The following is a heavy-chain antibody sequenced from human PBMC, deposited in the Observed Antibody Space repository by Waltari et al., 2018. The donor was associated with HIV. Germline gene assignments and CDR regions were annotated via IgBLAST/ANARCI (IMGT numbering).Heavy chain of an antibody. J-gene: IGHJ4*02. CDR2: ISASDNST. CDR1: GFTLDTTG. D-gene: IGHD2-8*02. CDR3: AKESFAATGPLEW. V-gene: IGHV3-23*01. Sequence: EVQLMESGGGLVQPGGSLRVSCVVSGFTLDTTGMTWVRQIPGRGLECVSSISASDNSTHYGDSVKGRFTISRDISKSAVFLQMDNLRGDDTATYYCAKESFAATGPLEWWGQGVLVTV.